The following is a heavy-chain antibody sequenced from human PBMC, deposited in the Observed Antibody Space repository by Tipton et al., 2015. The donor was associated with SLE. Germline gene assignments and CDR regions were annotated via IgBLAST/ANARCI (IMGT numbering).Heavy chain of an antibody. J-gene: IGHJ3*02. CDR1: GFTFSSYS. V-gene: IGHV3-21*01. Sequence: SLRLSCAASGFTFSSYSMNWVRQAPGKGLAWVSSISSSSSYIYYADSVKGRFTISRDNAKNSLYLQMNSLRAEDTAVYYCARDRGGGMAEAFDIWGQGTMVTVSS. D-gene: IGHD1-26*01. CDR2: ISSSSSYI. CDR3: ARDRGGGMAEAFDI.